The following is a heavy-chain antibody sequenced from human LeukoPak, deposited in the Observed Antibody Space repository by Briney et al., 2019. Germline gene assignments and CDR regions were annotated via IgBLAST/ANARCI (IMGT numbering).Heavy chain of an antibody. D-gene: IGHD6-13*01. CDR2: IIPGYGNT. CDR3: ARDDGSTWLLDY. J-gene: IGHJ4*02. Sequence: GASVKLSCKGSGYTFSNCAVRWVRHGPGQSLEWMGWIIPGYGNTKYSQKIQGRVTISRDTSANTVYMELSSLRSEDTAVYYCARDDGSTWLLDYWGQGTLVTVSS. V-gene: IGHV1-3*01. CDR1: GYTFSNCA.